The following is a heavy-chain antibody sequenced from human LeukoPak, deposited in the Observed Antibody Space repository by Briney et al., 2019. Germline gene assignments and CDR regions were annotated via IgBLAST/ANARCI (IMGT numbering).Heavy chain of an antibody. CDR3: ARDGEVIAGGGYYFDY. CDR1: GLSFSSLW. V-gene: IGHV3-7*01. Sequence: GGSLRLSCVASGLSFSSLWRSWVRQAPGKGLEWVANIKEDGSEKYYVDSVKGRFTISRDNARNSLYLQMNSLRAEDTAVYYCARDGEVIAGGGYYFDYWGQGTLVTVSS. CDR2: IKEDGSEK. J-gene: IGHJ4*02. D-gene: IGHD2-15*01.